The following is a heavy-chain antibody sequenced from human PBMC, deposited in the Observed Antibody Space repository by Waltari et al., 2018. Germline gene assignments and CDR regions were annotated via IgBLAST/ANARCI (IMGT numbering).Heavy chain of an antibody. CDR3: ARDEWGAAAN. J-gene: IGHJ4*02. V-gene: IGHV3-23*03. CDR1: GFTFSSYA. Sequence: EVQLLESGGGLVQPGGSLRLSCAASGFTFSSYAMSWVRQAPGKGLEWVSVIYSGGSTYYADSVKGRFTISRDNSKNTLYLQMNSLRAEDTAVYYCARDEWGAAANWGQGTLVTVSS. CDR2: IYSGGST. D-gene: IGHD6-13*01.